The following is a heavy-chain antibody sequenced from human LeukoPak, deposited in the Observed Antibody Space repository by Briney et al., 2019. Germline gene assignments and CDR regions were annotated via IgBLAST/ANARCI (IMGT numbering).Heavy chain of an antibody. Sequence: SETLPLTCAVYGGSFSGYYWSWIRQPPGQGLEWIGEINHSGSTNYNPPLKSRVTISVDTSKHQFSLKLSSVTAADTAVYYCARRTGYYFDYWGQGTLVTVSS. CDR2: INHSGST. CDR1: GGSFSGYY. D-gene: IGHD7-27*01. CDR3: ARRTGYYFDY. V-gene: IGHV4-34*01. J-gene: IGHJ4*02.